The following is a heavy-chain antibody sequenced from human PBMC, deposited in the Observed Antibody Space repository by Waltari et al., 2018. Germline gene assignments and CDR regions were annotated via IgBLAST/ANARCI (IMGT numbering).Heavy chain of an antibody. CDR1: GAKFSTSW. V-gene: IGHV5-51*03. D-gene: IGHD3-16*02. CDR3: ARREHDYDYVGGSYRRVIDTFDI. CDR2: IYVGDSET. Sequence: EVRLVQSGAEVKKPGESLTISWKGSGAKFSTSWIGWVREMPGKGLEWMGIIYVGDSETRYSPSFRGQVTMSADKSITTAYLQWSSLKASDTAMYYCARREHDYDYVGGSYRRVIDTFDIWGQGTRVTVSS. J-gene: IGHJ3*02.